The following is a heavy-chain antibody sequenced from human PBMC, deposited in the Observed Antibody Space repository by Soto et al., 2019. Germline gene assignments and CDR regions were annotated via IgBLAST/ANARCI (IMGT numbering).Heavy chain of an antibody. V-gene: IGHV4-31*03. Sequence: QVQLQESGPGLVKPSQTLSLTCTVSGGSISSGGYYWSWIRQHPGKGLEWIGYIYYSGSTYYNPSLKSRVTIAVDTSKNQFSLKLSSVTAADTAVYYCARLFWRRGRFDPWGQGTLVTVSS. CDR2: IYYSGST. CDR3: ARLFWRRGRFDP. CDR1: GGSISSGGYY. J-gene: IGHJ5*02. D-gene: IGHD3-3*01.